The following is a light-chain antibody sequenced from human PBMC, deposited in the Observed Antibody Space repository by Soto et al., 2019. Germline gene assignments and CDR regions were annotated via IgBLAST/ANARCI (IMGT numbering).Light chain of an antibody. CDR2: TAS. CDR1: QSASDY. CDR3: LQSYSAPLT. Sequence: DIQMTQSPSSLSASVGDRVTITCRTSQSASDYLNWYHQKPGKAPKLLIHTASILQSGVPSRFSGSGSGTDFTLTISGLQLEDFATYYCLQSYSAPLTFGLGTTVDFK. J-gene: IGKJ1*01. V-gene: IGKV1-39*01.